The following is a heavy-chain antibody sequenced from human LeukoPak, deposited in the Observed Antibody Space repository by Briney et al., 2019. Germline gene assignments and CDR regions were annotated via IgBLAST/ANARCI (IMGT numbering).Heavy chain of an antibody. CDR1: GFTLGTHC. D-gene: IGHD3-22*01. V-gene: IGHV3-21*01. CDR2: ISSSSNYI. Sequence: PGGSLRLSCAASGFTLGTHCMTWVRQAPGKGLEWVSSISSSSNYIHYADSVKGRFTISRDNAENSLYLQMNGLRAEDTAMYYCVRSQGGYYYDRSGYDQGPLDYWGQGTLVTVSS. CDR3: VRSQGGYYYDRSGYDQGPLDY. J-gene: IGHJ4*02.